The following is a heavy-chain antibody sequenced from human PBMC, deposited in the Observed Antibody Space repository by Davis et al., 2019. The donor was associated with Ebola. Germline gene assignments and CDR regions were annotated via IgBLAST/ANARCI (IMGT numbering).Heavy chain of an antibody. V-gene: IGHV1-3*01. Sequence: ASVQVSCKASAYTFTSYAMHWVRQAPGQRLEWMGWINAGNGNTKYSQKFQGRVTITRDTSASTAYMELSSLRSEDTAVYYCARGSSKAYYYYGMDVWGQGTTVTVSS. CDR3: ARGSSKAYYYYGMDV. CDR2: INAGNGNT. J-gene: IGHJ6*02. CDR1: AYTFTSYA. D-gene: IGHD6-6*01.